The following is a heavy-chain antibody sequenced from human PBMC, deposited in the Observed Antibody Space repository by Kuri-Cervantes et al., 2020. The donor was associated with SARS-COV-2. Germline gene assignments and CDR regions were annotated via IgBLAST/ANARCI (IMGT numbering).Heavy chain of an antibody. CDR3: ARGDSSGYLYYFDY. CDR1: GFPFSSYE. D-gene: IGHD3-22*01. CDR2: ISSSGSTI. V-gene: IGHV3-48*03. Sequence: LSLTCAASGFPFSSYEMHWVRQAPGKGLKWVSYISSSGSTIYYADSVKGRFTISRDNAKNSLYLQMNSLRAEDTAVYYCARGDSSGYLYYFDYWGQGTLVTVSS. J-gene: IGHJ4*02.